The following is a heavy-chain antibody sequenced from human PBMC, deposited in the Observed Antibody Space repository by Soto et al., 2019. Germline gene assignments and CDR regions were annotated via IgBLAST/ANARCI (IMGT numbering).Heavy chain of an antibody. Sequence: QLQLQESGPGLVKPSETLSLTCTVSGGSISSSSYYWGWIRQPPGKGLEWIGSIYYSGSTYYNPSLKSRVTISVDTSKIQFSLKLSSVTAADTAVYYCAHIRARRLKYYFDYWGQGTLVTVSS. CDR1: GGSISSSSYY. D-gene: IGHD6-6*01. CDR2: IYYSGST. V-gene: IGHV4-39*01. CDR3: AHIRARRLKYYFDY. J-gene: IGHJ4*02.